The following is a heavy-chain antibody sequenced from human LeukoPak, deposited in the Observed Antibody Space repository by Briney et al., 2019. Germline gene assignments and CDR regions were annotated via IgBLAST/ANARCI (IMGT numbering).Heavy chain of an antibody. Sequence: ASVKVSCKASGYTFTNYGISWVRQAPGQGLEWMGWISAYNGNTNYAQKLQGRVTMTTDTSTSTAYMELRSLRSDDTAVYYCARAHEGIGYCSGGSCGSNWFDPWGQGTLVTVSS. V-gene: IGHV1-18*01. CDR1: GYTFTNYG. CDR3: ARAHEGIGYCSGGSCGSNWFDP. D-gene: IGHD2-15*01. J-gene: IGHJ5*02. CDR2: ISAYNGNT.